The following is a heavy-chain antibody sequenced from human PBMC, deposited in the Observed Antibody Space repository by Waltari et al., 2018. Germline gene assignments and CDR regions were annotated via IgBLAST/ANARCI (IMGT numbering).Heavy chain of an antibody. D-gene: IGHD5-12*01. CDR2: IRSKANSYAT. J-gene: IGHJ4*02. CDR3: TSPGVATFDY. V-gene: IGHV3-73*02. CDR1: GFTFSGSS. Sequence: EVQLVESGGGLVQPGGSLKLSCAASGFTFSGSSMHWVRQASGKGLEWVGRIRSKANSYATAYAASVKGRFTISRDDSKKTAYLQMNSLKTEDTAVYYCTSPGVATFDYWGQGTLVTVSS.